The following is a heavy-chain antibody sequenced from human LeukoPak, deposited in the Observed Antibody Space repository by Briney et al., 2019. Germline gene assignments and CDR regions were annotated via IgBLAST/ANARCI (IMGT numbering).Heavy chain of an antibody. V-gene: IGHV3-48*03. CDR2: ISSSGSTI. J-gene: IGHJ5*02. Sequence: GGSLRLSCGASGFTFSSYEMNWVRQAPGKGLEWISYISSSGSTIYYADSVRGRFTISRDNAKNSLYLQMNSLSAEDTAFYYCARDALQLTGNYVTRWWFDPWGQGTLVTVSS. CDR3: ARDALQLTGNYVTRWWFDP. CDR1: GFTFSSYE. D-gene: IGHD3-9*01.